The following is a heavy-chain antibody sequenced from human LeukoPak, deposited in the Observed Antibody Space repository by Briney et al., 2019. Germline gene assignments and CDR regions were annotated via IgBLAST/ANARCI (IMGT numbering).Heavy chain of an antibody. D-gene: IGHD5-18*01. Sequence: GASVKVSCKASGYTFTGYYMHWVRQAPGQGLEWMGWINPNSGGTNYAQKFQGRVTMTRDTSISTAYMELSRLRSDDTAVYYCARDTAMVSGYYMDVWGKGTTVTVSS. CDR2: INPNSGGT. CDR3: ARDTAMVSGYYMDV. J-gene: IGHJ6*03. V-gene: IGHV1-2*02. CDR1: GYTFTGYY.